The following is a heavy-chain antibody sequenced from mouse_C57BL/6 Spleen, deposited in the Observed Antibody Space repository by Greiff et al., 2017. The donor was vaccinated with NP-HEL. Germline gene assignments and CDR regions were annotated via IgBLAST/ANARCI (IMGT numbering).Heavy chain of an antibody. Sequence: EVKLMESGGGLVKPGGSLKLSCAASGFTFSDYGMHWVRQAPEKGLEWVAYISSGSSTIYYADTVKGRFTISRDNAKNTLFLQMTSLRSEDTAMYYCAREIYYGYDGYAMDYWGQGTSVTVSS. CDR3: AREIYYGYDGYAMDY. D-gene: IGHD2-2*01. CDR2: ISSGSSTI. CDR1: GFTFSDYG. J-gene: IGHJ4*01. V-gene: IGHV5-17*01.